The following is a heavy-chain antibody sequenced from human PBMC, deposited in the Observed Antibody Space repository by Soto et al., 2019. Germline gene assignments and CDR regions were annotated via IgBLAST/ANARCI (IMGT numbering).Heavy chain of an antibody. CDR3: ARSGYSYGPNPLLY. J-gene: IGHJ4*02. CDR1: GGSISSGGYY. D-gene: IGHD5-18*01. Sequence: QVQLQESGPGLVKPSQTLSLTCTVSGGSISSGGYYWSWIRQHPGKGLEWIGYIYYSGSTYYNPSLQSRVNRSVDTSKNQFSMKLSSVTAAETAVYYCARSGYSYGPNPLLYWGQGTLVTVSS. CDR2: IYYSGST. V-gene: IGHV4-31*03.